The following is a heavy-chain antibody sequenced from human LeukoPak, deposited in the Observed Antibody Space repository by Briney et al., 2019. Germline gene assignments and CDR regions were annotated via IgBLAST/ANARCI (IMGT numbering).Heavy chain of an antibody. Sequence: SSETLSLTCTVSGGSISSSSYYWGWIRQPPGKGLEWIGSIYYSGSTYYNPSLKSRVTISVDTSKNQFSLKLSSVTAADTAVYYCASSTYYDILTGSFYHLYYFDYWGQGTLVTVSS. CDR1: GGSISSSSYY. V-gene: IGHV4-39*01. CDR3: ASSTYYDILTGSFYHLYYFDY. D-gene: IGHD3-9*01. J-gene: IGHJ4*02. CDR2: IYYSGST.